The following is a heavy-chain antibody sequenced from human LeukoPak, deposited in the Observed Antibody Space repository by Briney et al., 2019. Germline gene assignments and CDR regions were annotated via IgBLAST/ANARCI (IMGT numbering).Heavy chain of an antibody. CDR2: ISGSGGST. Sequence: GGSLRLSCGASGFTFSSYAMSWVRQAPGKGLEWVSAISGSGGSTYYADSVKGRFTISRDNSKNTLYLQMNSLRAEDTAVYYCARTYYYDSSGYLDAFDIWGQGTMVTVSS. V-gene: IGHV3-23*01. J-gene: IGHJ3*02. CDR3: ARTYYYDSSGYLDAFDI. D-gene: IGHD3-22*01. CDR1: GFTFSSYA.